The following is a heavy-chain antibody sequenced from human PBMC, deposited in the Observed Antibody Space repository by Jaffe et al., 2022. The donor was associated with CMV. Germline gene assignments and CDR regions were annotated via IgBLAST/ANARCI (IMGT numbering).Heavy chain of an antibody. Sequence: QVQLQESGPGLVKPSETLSLTCTVSGGSIIGYFWSWIRQPPGKGLEWIGYIYYSGSTNYNPSLKSRVTVSVDTSKNQFSLNLRSVTAADTAVYYCARQHGTKDQFSYYYESSGYFFFDSWGQGILVTVSS. D-gene: IGHD3-22*01. J-gene: IGHJ4*02. CDR1: GGSIIGYF. CDR3: ARQHGTKDQFSYYYESSGYFFFDS. V-gene: IGHV4-59*08. CDR2: IYYSGST.